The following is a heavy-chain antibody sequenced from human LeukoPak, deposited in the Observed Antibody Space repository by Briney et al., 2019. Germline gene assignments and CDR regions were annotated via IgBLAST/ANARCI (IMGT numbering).Heavy chain of an antibody. Sequence: SETLSLTCTVSGGSISSHYWSWIRQPPGKGLEWIGYIYYSGSTNYNPSLKSRVTISVDTSKNQFSLKLSSVTAADTAVYYCAREVNGGYYFDYRGQGTLVTVSS. CDR1: GGSISSHY. CDR2: IYYSGST. CDR3: AREVNGGYYFDY. D-gene: IGHD3-16*01. V-gene: IGHV4-59*11. J-gene: IGHJ4*02.